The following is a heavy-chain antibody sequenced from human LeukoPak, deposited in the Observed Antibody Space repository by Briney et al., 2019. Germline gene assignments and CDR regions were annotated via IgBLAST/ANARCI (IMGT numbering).Heavy chain of an antibody. J-gene: IGHJ3*02. Sequence: SSETLSLTCTVSGGSISSSSYYWGWIRQPPGKGLEWIGSIYYSGSTYYNPSLKSRVTISVDTSKNQFSLKLSSVTAADTAVYYCARPRGYCSSTSCAFDIWGQGTMVTVSS. V-gene: IGHV4-39*01. CDR1: GGSISSSSYY. CDR3: ARPRGYCSSTSCAFDI. CDR2: IYYSGST. D-gene: IGHD2-2*01.